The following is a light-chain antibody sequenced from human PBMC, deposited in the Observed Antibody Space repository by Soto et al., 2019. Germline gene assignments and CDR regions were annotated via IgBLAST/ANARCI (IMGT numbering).Light chain of an antibody. CDR3: QQYGSSPLFP. Sequence: TLSVSTEERATLYCVASQSGSSNLAWYQQKPGQAPRLLIYGASSRATGIPDRFSGSGSGTDFTLTISRLEPEDFAVYYCQQYGSSPLFPFGPGTKVAIK. V-gene: IGKV3-20*01. J-gene: IGKJ3*01. CDR2: GAS. CDR1: QSGSSN.